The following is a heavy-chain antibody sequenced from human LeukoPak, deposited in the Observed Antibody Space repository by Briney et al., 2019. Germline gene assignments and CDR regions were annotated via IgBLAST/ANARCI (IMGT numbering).Heavy chain of an antibody. Sequence: SETLSLTCTVSGGSINNYYWSWIRQPPGKGLEWIGYINYSGNTVNNPSLKSRVTISVDTSKNQFSLKLRSVTAADTAIYYCARDVYDSGSYNWFDPWGQGTLVTVSS. CDR1: GGSINNYY. V-gene: IGHV4-59*01. CDR3: ARDVYDSGSYNWFDP. CDR2: INYSGNT. J-gene: IGHJ5*02. D-gene: IGHD3-10*01.